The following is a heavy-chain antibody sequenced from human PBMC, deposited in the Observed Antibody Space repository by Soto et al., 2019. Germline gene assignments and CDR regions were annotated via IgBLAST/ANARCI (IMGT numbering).Heavy chain of an antibody. CDR1: GASISIYY. J-gene: IGHJ4*02. V-gene: IGHV4-59*01. CDR2: IYFSGGT. CDR3: ARGTTGTSYFFDY. Sequence: PSESLSLACTVSGASISIYYWSWIRQPPGKGLEWIGYIYFSGGTNYNPSLKTRATISIDTSKNQFSLKLTAVTAADTAVYYFARGTTGTSYFFDYWGQGTLVTVSS. D-gene: IGHD2-8*02.